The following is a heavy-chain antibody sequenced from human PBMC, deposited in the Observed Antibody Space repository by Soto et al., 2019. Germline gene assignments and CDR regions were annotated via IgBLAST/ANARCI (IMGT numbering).Heavy chain of an antibody. CDR1: GFTFSSYW. CDR3: ARVYRSTWPNFDY. Sequence: EVQLVESGGGLVQPGGSLRLSCAASGFTFSSYWMTWVRQAPGKGLEWVANMKQDGSEKYYVDSVKGRFTISRDNAKNSLYLQMNSLRAEDTAVYYCARVYRSTWPNFDYWGQGTLVTVSS. V-gene: IGHV3-7*04. CDR2: MKQDGSEK. D-gene: IGHD6-13*01. J-gene: IGHJ4*02.